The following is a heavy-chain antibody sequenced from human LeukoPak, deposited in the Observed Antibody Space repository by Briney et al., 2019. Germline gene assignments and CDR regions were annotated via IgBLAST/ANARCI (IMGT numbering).Heavy chain of an antibody. CDR1: GFTFSSYW. J-gene: IGHJ5*02. Sequence: PGGSLSLSCAASGFTFSSYWMHWVRQAPGKGLVWVSRINSDGSSTSYADSVKGRFTISRDNAKNTLYLQMNSLRAEDTAVYYCARVTYYYDSSGYYNWFDPWGQGTLVTVSS. CDR2: INSDGSST. D-gene: IGHD3-22*01. V-gene: IGHV3-74*01. CDR3: ARVTYYYDSSGYYNWFDP.